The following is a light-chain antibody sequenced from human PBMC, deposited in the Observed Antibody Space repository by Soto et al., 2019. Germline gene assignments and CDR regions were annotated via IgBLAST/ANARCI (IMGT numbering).Light chain of an antibody. V-gene: IGKV1-39*01. Sequence: IQMTQSPSSLSPSIGDRVTITCRASQSISSYLNWYQQQPGKAPNLLIYAASSLQSGVPSRFSASGSGTDFTLTISSLQPEDFATYYCQQTYSSPLTFGGGTKVEIK. CDR2: AAS. CDR1: QSISSY. J-gene: IGKJ4*01. CDR3: QQTYSSPLT.